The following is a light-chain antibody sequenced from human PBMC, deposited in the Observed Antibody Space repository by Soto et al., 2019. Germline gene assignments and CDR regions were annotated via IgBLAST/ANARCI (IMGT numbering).Light chain of an antibody. CDR1: SSNLGAGYD. J-gene: IGLJ2*01. CDR2: VSS. CDR3: QSYDKSLSGVV. V-gene: IGLV1-40*01. Sequence: VLTQPPSVSGAPGQRVTISCTGSSSNLGAGYDVHWYQQVPGTAPKFLIYVSSNRPSGVPDRFSGSRSGTSAFLAISGLQAEDEADYYCQSYDKSLSGVVFGGGTKLTVL.